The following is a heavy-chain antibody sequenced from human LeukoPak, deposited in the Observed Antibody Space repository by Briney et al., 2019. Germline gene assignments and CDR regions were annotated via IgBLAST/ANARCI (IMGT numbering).Heavy chain of an antibody. CDR1: GGSFSGFS. Sequence: SETLSLTCAVYGGSFSGFSWSWVRQPPGKGLEWIGDINHSGTTNYNPSLKSRLTLSVAKSKNQFSLKVTSVIAADIAVYFCARVRGSGVYSAIDYWGPRTLVTFS. CDR3: ARVRGSGVYSAIDY. J-gene: IGHJ4*02. D-gene: IGHD1-26*01. CDR2: INHSGTT. V-gene: IGHV4-34*01.